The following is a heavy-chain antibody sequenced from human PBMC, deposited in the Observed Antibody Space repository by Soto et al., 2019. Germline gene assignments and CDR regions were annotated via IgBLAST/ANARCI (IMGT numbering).Heavy chain of an antibody. J-gene: IGHJ5*02. CDR3: ARGPVLRFLEWLPRSGDYWFDP. V-gene: IGHV1-46*03. Sequence: EASVKVSCKASGYTFTSYYMHWVRQAPGQGLEWMGIINPSGGSTSYAQKFQGRVTMTRDTSTSTVYMELSSLRSEDTAVYYCARGPVLRFLEWLPRSGDYWFDPWGQGTLVTVSS. D-gene: IGHD3-3*01. CDR2: INPSGGST. CDR1: GYTFTSYY.